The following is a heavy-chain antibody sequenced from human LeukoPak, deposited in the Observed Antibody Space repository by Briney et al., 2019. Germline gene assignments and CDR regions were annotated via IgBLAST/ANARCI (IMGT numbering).Heavy chain of an antibody. CDR3: ARGRSITLLRGFAKSDGFDI. V-gene: IGHV3-21*01. CDR1: GFTFSTYS. J-gene: IGHJ3*02. Sequence: GGSLRLSCAASGFTFSTYSMNWVRQAPGKGLEWVSFIDTSAKYIYYGESMKGRFTISRDNAQNSLYLHMNGLRPEDTAVYYCARGRSITLLRGFAKSDGFDIWGQGTMVTVSS. CDR2: IDTSAKYI. D-gene: IGHD3-10*01.